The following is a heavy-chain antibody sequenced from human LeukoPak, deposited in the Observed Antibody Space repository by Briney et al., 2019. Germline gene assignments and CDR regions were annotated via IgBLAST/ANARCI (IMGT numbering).Heavy chain of an antibody. Sequence: GGSLRLSCAASGFTFSGYAMSWDRQPPGKGLEWVSDISGSGGSTYYADSVKGRFTISRDNSKNTLYLQMNSLRVEDTAIYCWAKDGIEEAPMAFDYWDQGSLVTVSS. V-gene: IGHV3-23*01. D-gene: IGHD5-24*01. CDR3: AKDGIEEAPMAFDY. CDR1: GFTFSGYA. CDR2: ISGSGGST. J-gene: IGHJ4*02.